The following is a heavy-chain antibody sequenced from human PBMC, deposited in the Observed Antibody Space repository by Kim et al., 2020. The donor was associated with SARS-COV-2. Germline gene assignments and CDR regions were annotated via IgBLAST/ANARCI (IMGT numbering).Heavy chain of an antibody. V-gene: IGHV1-18*04. Sequence: ASVKVSCKASGYTFTSYGISWVRQAPGQGLEWMGWISAYNGNTNYAQKLQGRVTMTTDTSTSTAYMELRSLRSDDTAVYYCARGSRIVVVPAATDYYYYYGMDVWGQGTTVTVSS. CDR2: ISAYNGNT. CDR3: ARGSRIVVVPAATDYYYYYGMDV. CDR1: GYTFTSYG. J-gene: IGHJ6*02. D-gene: IGHD2-2*01.